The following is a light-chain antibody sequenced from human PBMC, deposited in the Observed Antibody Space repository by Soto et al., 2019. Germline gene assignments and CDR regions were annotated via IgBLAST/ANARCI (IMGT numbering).Light chain of an antibody. CDR3: QVWPSGGHHSV. J-gene: IGLJ3*02. V-gene: IGLV3-21*02. CDR2: DDS. Sequence: SYELTQPPSVSVAPGQTARITCGANNIGSESVHWYQQKPGQAAMVVVYDDSDRHSGIPERFSGSNSRNTATLTISRVEGGDEDDYYCQVWPSGGHHSVFGGGTKVTVL. CDR1: NIGSES.